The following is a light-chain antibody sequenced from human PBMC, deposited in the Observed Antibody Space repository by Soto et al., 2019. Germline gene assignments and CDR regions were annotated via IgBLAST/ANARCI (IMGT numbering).Light chain of an antibody. V-gene: IGLV2-14*01. J-gene: IGLJ2*01. CDR2: EVS. CDR3: SSYTSSITVDVV. Sequence: QSALTQPASVSGSPGQSITISCTGTSSDVGGYDYVSWYQHFPGKAPKLIIYEVSNRPSGVSNRFSGSKSGNTASLTISGLQAKDEADYYCSSYTSSITVDVVFGGGTKLTVL. CDR1: SSDVGGYDY.